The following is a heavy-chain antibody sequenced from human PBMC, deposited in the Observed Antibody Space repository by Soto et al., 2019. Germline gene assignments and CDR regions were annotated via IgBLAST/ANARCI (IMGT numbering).Heavy chain of an antibody. J-gene: IGHJ4*02. CDR2: IGSSGNDI. V-gene: IGHV3-21*06. CDR1: GFSFYAYY. CDR3: ARGGWYQLSLGSY. D-gene: IGHD2-2*01. Sequence: EGQLVQSGGGLVKPGGSLRLSCTASGFSFYAYYMNWIRQAPGKGLEWVSSIGSSGNDIQYGDSVKGRFTISRDNAKNSLFLHMTSLRAEDTAVYYCARGGWYQLSLGSYWGQGALVSVS.